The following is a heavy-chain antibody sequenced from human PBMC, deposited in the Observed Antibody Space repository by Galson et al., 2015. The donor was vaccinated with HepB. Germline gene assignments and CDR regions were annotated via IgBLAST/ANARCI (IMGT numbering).Heavy chain of an antibody. CDR2: ISYDGNNK. J-gene: IGHJ6*03. CDR1: GFTFSSSA. V-gene: IGHV3-30-3*01. Sequence: LRLSCAASGFTFSSSAMHWVRQAPGKGLEWVAVISYDGNNKYYADSVKGRFTISRDNSKNTLYLQMNSLRAEDTAVYYCARDSITIFGSGYMDVWGKGTTVTVSS. CDR3: ARDSITIFGSGYMDV. D-gene: IGHD3-3*01.